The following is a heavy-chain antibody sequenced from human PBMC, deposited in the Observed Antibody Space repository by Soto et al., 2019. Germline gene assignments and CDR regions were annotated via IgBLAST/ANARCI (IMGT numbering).Heavy chain of an antibody. V-gene: IGHV1-46*01. CDR3: ARALPLYIVVLMMDFDY. CDR1: GYTFTSYY. Sequence: QVQLVQSGAEVRKPGASVKVSCKASGYTFTSYYLHLVRQAPGQGLEWMGMITPSDGSRTYAQEFQGRVTITSDTSPSTVYIEMSSMRSEDPAVDYCARALPLYIVVLMMDFDYWGQGTLVTVSS. J-gene: IGHJ4*02. D-gene: IGHD1-26*01. CDR2: ITPSDGSR.